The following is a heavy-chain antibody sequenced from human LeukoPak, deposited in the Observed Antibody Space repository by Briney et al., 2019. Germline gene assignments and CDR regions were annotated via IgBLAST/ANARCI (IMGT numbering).Heavy chain of an antibody. J-gene: IGHJ4*02. CDR2: INPNSGGT. CDR3: AREKLSGSYPHDY. CDR1: GYTFTGYY. V-gene: IGHV1-2*02. Sequence: GASVKVSCKASGYTFTGYYMHWVRQAPGHGLEWMGWINPNSGGTNYAQKLQGRVTMTRDTSISTAYMELSRLRSDDTAVYYCAREKLSGSYPHDYWGQGTLVTVSS. D-gene: IGHD1-26*01.